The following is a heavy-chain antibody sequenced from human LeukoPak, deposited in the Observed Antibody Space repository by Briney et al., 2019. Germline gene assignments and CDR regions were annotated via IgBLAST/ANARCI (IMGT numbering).Heavy chain of an antibody. J-gene: IGHJ5*02. D-gene: IGHD2-15*01. CDR2: IYHSGST. CDR3: AKRVVVGSTPPKGWFDP. CDR1: GGSISSGGYS. V-gene: IGHV4-30-2*01. Sequence: PSQTLSLTCAVSGGSISSGGYSWSWIRQPPGKGLEWIGYIYHSGSTYYNPSLKSRVTISVDRSKNQFSLKLSSVTAADTAVYYCAKRVVVGSTPPKGWFDPWGQGTLVTVSS.